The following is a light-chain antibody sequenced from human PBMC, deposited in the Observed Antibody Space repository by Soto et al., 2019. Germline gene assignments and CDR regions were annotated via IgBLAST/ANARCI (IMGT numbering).Light chain of an antibody. J-gene: IGKJ4*01. V-gene: IGKV1-6*01. CDR1: QGVSND. CDR3: LQDFAYPLT. Sequence: AIQMTQSPSSLSASVGDRVTITCRASQGVSNDVGWHQQKPGKAPRLLIYAASTLQSGVPSRFSGSQSATDFTLTISSLQPEDFATYYCLQDFAYPLTFGGGTKVEIK. CDR2: AAS.